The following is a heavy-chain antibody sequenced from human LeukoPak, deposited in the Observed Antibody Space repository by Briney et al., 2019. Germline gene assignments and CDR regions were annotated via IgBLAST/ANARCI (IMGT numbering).Heavy chain of an antibody. V-gene: IGHV3-7*01. CDR2: IKQDGSEK. CDR1: GFTFSSYW. D-gene: IGHD2-2*02. J-gene: IGHJ3*02. CDR3: ARVGRYCSSTSCYSRVDAFDI. Sequence: GGSLRLSCAASGFTFSSYWMSWVRQAPGKGLEWVANIKQDGSEKYYVDSVKGRFTISRDNAKNSLYLQMNSLRAEDTAVYYCARVGRYCSSTSCYSRVDAFDIWGQGTMVTVSS.